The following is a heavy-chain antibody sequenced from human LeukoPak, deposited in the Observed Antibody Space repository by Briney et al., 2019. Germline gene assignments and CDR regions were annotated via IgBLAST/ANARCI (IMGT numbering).Heavy chain of an antibody. CDR3: ARRDLTMIDAFDI. V-gene: IGHV4-59*08. CDR1: GGSISSYY. D-gene: IGHD3-22*01. J-gene: IGHJ3*02. CDR2: IYYSGST. Sequence: SETLSLTCTVSGGSISSYYWSWIRQPPGKGLEWIGYIYYSGSTNYNPSLKSRVTISVDTSKNQFSLKLSSVTAADTAVYYCARRDLTMIDAFDIWGQGTMVTVSS.